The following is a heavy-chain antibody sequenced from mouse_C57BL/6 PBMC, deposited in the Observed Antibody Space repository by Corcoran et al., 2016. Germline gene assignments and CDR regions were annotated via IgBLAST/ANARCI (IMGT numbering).Heavy chain of an antibody. CDR3: ARQQIYYGNPYAMDY. V-gene: IGHV1-84*01. Sequence: QIQLQQSGPELVKPGASVKISCKASGYTFTDYYINWVKQRPGQGLEWIGWIYPGSGNTKFNEKFKGKATLTVDTSSSTAYMQLSSLTSEDSAVYFCARQQIYYGNPYAMDYWGQGTSVTVSS. D-gene: IGHD2-1*01. CDR1: GYTFTDYY. CDR2: IYPGSGNT. J-gene: IGHJ4*01.